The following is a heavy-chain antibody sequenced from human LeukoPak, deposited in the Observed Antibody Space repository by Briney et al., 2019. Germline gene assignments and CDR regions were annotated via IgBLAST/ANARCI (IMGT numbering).Heavy chain of an antibody. D-gene: IGHD3-10*01. CDR2: IYYSGST. J-gene: IGHJ3*02. CDR1: GGSISSYY. V-gene: IGHV4-59*01. Sequence: SETLSLTCTVSGGSISSYYWSWIRQPPGKGLEWIGYIYYSGSTNYNPSLKSRVTISVDTSKNQFSLKLSSVTAADTAVYYCARPRESSNAFDIWGQGTMVTVSS. CDR3: ARPRESSNAFDI.